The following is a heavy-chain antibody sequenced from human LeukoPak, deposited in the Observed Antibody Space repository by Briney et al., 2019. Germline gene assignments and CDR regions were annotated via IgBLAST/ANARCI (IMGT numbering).Heavy chain of an antibody. J-gene: IGHJ5*02. V-gene: IGHV4-39*01. CDR2: IYYSGST. CDR3: AGHCSGGSCYKNNWFDP. Sequence: SETLSHTCTVSGGSISSSSYYWGWIRQPPGKGLEWIGSIYYSGSTYYNPSLKSRVTISVDTSKNQFSLKLSSVTAADTAVYYCAGHCSGGSCYKNNWFDPWGQGTLVTVSS. CDR1: GGSISSSSYY. D-gene: IGHD2-15*01.